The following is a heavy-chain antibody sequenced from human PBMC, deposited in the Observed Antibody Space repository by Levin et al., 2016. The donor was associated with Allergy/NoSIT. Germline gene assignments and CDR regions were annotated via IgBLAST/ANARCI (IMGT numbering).Heavy chain of an antibody. CDR2: MNPNSGNT. Sequence: WVRQAPGQGLEWMGWMNPNSGNTGYAQKFQGRVTMTRNTSISTAYMELSSLRSEDTAVYYCARLGSSWPLYYYYGMDVWGQGTTVTVSS. D-gene: IGHD6-13*01. J-gene: IGHJ6*02. V-gene: IGHV1-8*01. CDR3: ARLGSSWPLYYYYGMDV.